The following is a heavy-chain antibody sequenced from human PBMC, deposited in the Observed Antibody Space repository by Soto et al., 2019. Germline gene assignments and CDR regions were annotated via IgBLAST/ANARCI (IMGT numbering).Heavy chain of an antibody. J-gene: IGHJ3*02. D-gene: IGHD2-2*01. CDR2: INPNSGAT. V-gene: IGHV1-2*02. Sequence: QLQLVQSGAEVKRPGASVKVSCKASGYTSTGYYMHWVRQAPGEGLEWMGWINPNSGATAYAQKFQGGVTMTRATSLTTAYMELSSLRSDDTAVFYGARGSLRPAARGDSFEIWGLGTKVIVSS. CDR3: ARGSLRPAARGDSFEI. CDR1: GYTSTGYY.